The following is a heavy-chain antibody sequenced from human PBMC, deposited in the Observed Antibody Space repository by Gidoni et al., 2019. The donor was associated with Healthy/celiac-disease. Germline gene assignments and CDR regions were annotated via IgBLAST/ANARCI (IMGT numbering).Heavy chain of an antibody. Sequence: QVQLQESGPGLVKPSQPLSLTCTLSGRSISSGGYYWSWIRQHPGKGLEWSGYIYYIGSTYDNPSLKSLVTISVDTAKNQFSLKLSSVTGADTAVYYCARGGNTVTWGYFDYWGQGTLVTVSS. CDR3: ARGGNTVTWGYFDY. CDR1: GRSISSGGYY. CDR2: IYYIGST. V-gene: IGHV4-31*01. D-gene: IGHD4-17*01. J-gene: IGHJ4*02.